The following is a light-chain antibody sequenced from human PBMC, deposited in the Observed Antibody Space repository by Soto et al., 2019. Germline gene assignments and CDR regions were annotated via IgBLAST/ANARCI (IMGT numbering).Light chain of an antibody. CDR1: QSVSSSY. V-gene: IGKV3D-20*02. CDR3: QQHSHWPPWT. Sequence: EIVLTQSPGTLSLSPGERATLSCRASQSVSSSYLAWYQQKPGQAPRLLIYGASSRATGIPDRFSGSGSGTDFTLTISNLEPEDFAAYYCQQHSHWPPWTFGQGTKVDI. CDR2: GAS. J-gene: IGKJ1*01.